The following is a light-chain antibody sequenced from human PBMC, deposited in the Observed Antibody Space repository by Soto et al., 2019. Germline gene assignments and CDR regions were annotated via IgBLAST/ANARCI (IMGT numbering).Light chain of an antibody. CDR2: DAS. Sequence: EIVLTQSPATRSLSPGERATLSCRARQRVSSYLAWYQQKPGQAPRLLIYDASNRATGIPARFSGSGSGTDFTLTISSLEPEDFAVYYCQQRSNWPITFGQGTKMEIK. CDR1: QRVSSY. J-gene: IGKJ2*01. CDR3: QQRSNWPIT. V-gene: IGKV3-11*01.